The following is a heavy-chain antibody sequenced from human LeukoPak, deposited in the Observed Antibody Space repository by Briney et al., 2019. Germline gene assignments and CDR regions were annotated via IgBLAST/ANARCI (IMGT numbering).Heavy chain of an antibody. V-gene: IGHV3-21*01. D-gene: IGHD5-12*01. CDR2: IISGSGNI. CDR3: ARDQLAYSGYDTLFDY. J-gene: IGHJ4*02. CDR1: GFTFNEYS. Sequence: AGGSLRLSCATSGFTFNEYSMNWVRQAPGKGLEWVSSIISGSGNIYYADSVKGRFTISRDNSKNTLYLQLNSLRPEDTAVYYCARDQLAYSGYDTLFDYWGQGTLVTVSS.